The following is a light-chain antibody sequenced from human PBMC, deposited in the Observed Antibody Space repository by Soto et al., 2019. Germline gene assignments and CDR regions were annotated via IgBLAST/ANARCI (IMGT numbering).Light chain of an antibody. Sequence: QSALTQPASVSGSPGQSITISCTGTSSDVGGYNYVSWYQQHPGKAPKLMIYDVSNRPSGVSNRFSGSKSGNTASLTISGLQAEDEADYYCSSYTSNSTQGVFGTGTKVTVL. CDR2: DVS. V-gene: IGLV2-14*01. CDR1: SSDVGGYNY. J-gene: IGLJ1*01. CDR3: SSYTSNSTQGV.